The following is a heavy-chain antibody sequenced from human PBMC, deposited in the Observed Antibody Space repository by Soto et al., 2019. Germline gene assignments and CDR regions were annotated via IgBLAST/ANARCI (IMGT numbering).Heavy chain of an antibody. CDR1: GGAITSDF. D-gene: IGHD3-16*02. Sequence: SETLSITCNVSGGAITSDFWSWIRQPPGKGLEWIGYVYYSGAADYNPSLKPRVTISIATSKTQFSLRLASATAADTGVYYCARDHGSYPNTWGQGILVTVSS. CDR3: ARDHGSYPNT. CDR2: VYYSGAA. V-gene: IGHV4-59*01. J-gene: IGHJ1*01.